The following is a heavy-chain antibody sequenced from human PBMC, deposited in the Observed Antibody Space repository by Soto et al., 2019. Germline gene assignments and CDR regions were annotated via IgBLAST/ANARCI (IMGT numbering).Heavy chain of an antibody. CDR2: INPSGGST. Sequence: ASVKVSCKASGYTFTSYYMHCVRQAPGQGLEWMGIINPSGGSTSYAQKFQGRVTMTRDTSTSTVYMELSSLRSEDTAVYYCARDRFLEWLPTQYYFDYWGQGTLVTVS. J-gene: IGHJ4*02. CDR1: GYTFTSYY. V-gene: IGHV1-46*01. CDR3: ARDRFLEWLPTQYYFDY. D-gene: IGHD3-3*01.